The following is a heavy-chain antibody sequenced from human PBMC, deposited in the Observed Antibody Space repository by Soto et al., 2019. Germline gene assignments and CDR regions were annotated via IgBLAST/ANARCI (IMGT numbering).Heavy chain of an antibody. CDR2: INSVASYV. J-gene: IGHJ6*02. Sequence: QLVESGGGLVKPGGSLRVSCAASRFAFSSYSMHWVRQAPMKGLEWVASINSVASYVYYAESLEGRFTISRDNAKNSVYLQMNSLRAEDTAVYYCTRDRSSFMRGRIRGPYGGLDVWGQGTTVLVS. CDR3: TRDRSSFMRGRIRGPYGGLDV. V-gene: IGHV3-21*01. CDR1: RFAFSSYS. D-gene: IGHD3-10*01.